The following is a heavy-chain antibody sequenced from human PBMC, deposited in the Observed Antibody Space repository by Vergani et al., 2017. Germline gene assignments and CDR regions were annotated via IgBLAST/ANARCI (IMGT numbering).Heavy chain of an antibody. D-gene: IGHD6-6*01. CDR2: ISSSSSYI. Sequence: EVQLVESGGGLVKPGGSLRLSCAASGFTFSSYSMNWVRQAPGKGLEWVSSISSSSSYIYYADSVKGRVTISVDTSKNQFSLKLRSVTAADTAVYYCARGRGAARKWGQGTLVTVSS. J-gene: IGHJ4*02. V-gene: IGHV3-21*01. CDR1: GFTFSSYS. CDR3: ARGRGAARK.